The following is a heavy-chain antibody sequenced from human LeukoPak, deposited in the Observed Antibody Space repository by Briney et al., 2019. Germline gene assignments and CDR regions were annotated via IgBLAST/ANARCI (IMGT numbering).Heavy chain of an antibody. CDR2: TSYDGSNE. CDR1: GFTLSGYG. J-gene: IGHJ4*02. V-gene: IGHV3-30*18. D-gene: IGHD3-22*01. CDR3: AKDHWTDSSGPHFDY. Sequence: GSLRLSCATSGFTLSGYGMHWVRKTPGRGLEGVAATSYDGSNEYYADSVKGRFTVSRDNSRDTLYLQMNSLRPEDTAVYYCAKDHWTDSSGPHFDYWGQGTPVTVSS.